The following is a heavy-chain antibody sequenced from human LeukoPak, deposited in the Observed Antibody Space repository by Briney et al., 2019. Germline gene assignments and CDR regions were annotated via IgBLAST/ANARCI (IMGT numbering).Heavy chain of an antibody. CDR3: ARDSSSFPNYFDY. CDR2: LYSRGDT. J-gene: IGHJ4*02. CDR1: GFTVSTHY. V-gene: IGHV3-53*01. D-gene: IGHD6-19*01. Sequence: GGSLRLSCAASGFTVSTHYMSWVRQAPGKGLEWVSPLYSRGDTFYADSVKGRFTISRDNSKNTLYLQMNSLTAEDTAVYFCARDSSSFPNYFDYWGQGTLVTVSS.